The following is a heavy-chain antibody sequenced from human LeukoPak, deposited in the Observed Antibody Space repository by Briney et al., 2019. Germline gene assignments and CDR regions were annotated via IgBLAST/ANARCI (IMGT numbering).Heavy chain of an antibody. Sequence: GGSLRLSCAAPGFTFDDYAMHWVRQAPGKGLEWVSGISWNSGSIGYADSVKGRFTISRDNAKNSLYLQMNSLRAEDTALYYCAKDRSGYSSSGCDYWGQGTLVTVSS. CDR3: AKDRSGYSSSGCDY. V-gene: IGHV3-9*01. D-gene: IGHD6-13*01. CDR1: GFTFDDYA. J-gene: IGHJ4*02. CDR2: ISWNSGSI.